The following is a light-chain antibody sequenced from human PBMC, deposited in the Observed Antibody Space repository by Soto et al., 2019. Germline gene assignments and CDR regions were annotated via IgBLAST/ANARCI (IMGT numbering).Light chain of an antibody. CDR2: GAS. CDR1: QSVSGN. V-gene: IGKV3-15*01. Sequence: VMTQSPATLSVSPGERAALSCRASQSVSGNLAWYQQTPGQAPRLLIYGASTRATGIPARFSGSGFGTEFTLTISSLKSEDFAVYYCQQYNYRPPAFGQGTRLEI. J-gene: IGKJ5*01. CDR3: QQYNYRPPA.